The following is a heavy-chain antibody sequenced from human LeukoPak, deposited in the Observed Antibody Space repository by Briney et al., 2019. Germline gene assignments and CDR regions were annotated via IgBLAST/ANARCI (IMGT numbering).Heavy chain of an antibody. D-gene: IGHD6-6*01. CDR3: AKETGSDYYYYMDV. V-gene: IGHV3-23*01. J-gene: IGHJ6*03. CDR2: ISGSGGST. Sequence: GGSLRLSCAASGFTFIYYAMSWVRQAPGKGLEWVSAISGSGGSTYYADSVKGRFTISRDNSKNTLYLQMNSLRAEDTAVYYCAKETGSDYYYYMDVWGKGTTVTVSS. CDR1: GFTFIYYA.